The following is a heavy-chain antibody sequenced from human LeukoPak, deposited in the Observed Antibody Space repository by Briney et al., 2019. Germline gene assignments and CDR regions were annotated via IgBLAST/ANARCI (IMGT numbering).Heavy chain of an antibody. V-gene: IGHV1-18*01. Sequence: GASVKVSCKASGYTFASYGISWVRQAPGQGLEWMGWISAYNGNTNYAQKLQGRVTMTTDTSTSTAYMELRSLRSDDTAVYYCAREGSYGSGHYYCYGMDVWGQGTTVTVSS. D-gene: IGHD3-10*01. CDR1: GYTFASYG. CDR3: AREGSYGSGHYYCYGMDV. CDR2: ISAYNGNT. J-gene: IGHJ6*02.